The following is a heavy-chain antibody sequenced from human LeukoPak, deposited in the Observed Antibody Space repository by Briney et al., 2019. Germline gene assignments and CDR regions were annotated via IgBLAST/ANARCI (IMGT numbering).Heavy chain of an antibody. V-gene: IGHV1-8*01. J-gene: IGHJ4*02. CDR1: GYTFTSYD. CDR2: MNPNSGDT. CDR3: ARALLRGVSFVDY. D-gene: IGHD3-10*01. Sequence: ASVKVSCKASGYTFTSYDINWVRQATGQGLEWMGWMNPNSGDTGYAQKFQGRVTMTRDTSISTAYMELSRLRSDDTAVYYCARALLRGVSFVDYWGQGTLVTVSS.